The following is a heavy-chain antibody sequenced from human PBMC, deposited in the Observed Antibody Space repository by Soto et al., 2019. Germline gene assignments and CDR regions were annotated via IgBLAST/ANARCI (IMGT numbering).Heavy chain of an antibody. CDR1: GYTFTSYA. Sequence: ASVKVSFKASGYTFTSYAMHWVRQAPGQRLEWMGWINAGNGNTKYSQKFQSRVTITRDTSASTAYMELSSLRSEDTAVYYCARAHPLRYFDWLLRGDAFDIWGQGTMVTVSS. D-gene: IGHD3-9*01. V-gene: IGHV1-3*01. CDR2: INAGNGNT. CDR3: ARAHPLRYFDWLLRGDAFDI. J-gene: IGHJ3*02.